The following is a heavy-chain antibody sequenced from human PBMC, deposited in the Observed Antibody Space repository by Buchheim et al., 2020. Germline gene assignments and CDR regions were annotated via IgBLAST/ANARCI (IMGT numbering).Heavy chain of an antibody. Sequence: QVQLQESGPGLLQPSQTLSFTCVVSGGSMNSPDYYWSWIRQSPGKGLEWIGYIYYTGATYYNPSLRGRATISSDLSKNQFSLELRSVTAADTALYFCARDGCGSCGYFDIWGQGT. CDR2: IYYTGAT. V-gene: IGHV4-30-4*01. CDR3: ARDGCGSCGYFDI. CDR1: GGSMNSPDYY. D-gene: IGHD2-15*01. J-gene: IGHJ3*02.